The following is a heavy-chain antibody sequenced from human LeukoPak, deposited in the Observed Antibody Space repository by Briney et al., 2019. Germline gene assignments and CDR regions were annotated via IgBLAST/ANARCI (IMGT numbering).Heavy chain of an antibody. CDR1: GFTFSSYW. J-gene: IGHJ3*02. D-gene: IGHD3-3*01. V-gene: IGHV3-7*01. CDR3: ARDQGGYYDFWSGYPHDAFDI. CDR2: IKQDGSEK. Sequence: QPGGSLRLSCAASGFTFSSYWRSWVRQAPGKGLEWLANIKQDGSEKYYVDSLKGRFTISRDNAKNSLYLQMNSLRAEDTAVYYRARDQGGYYDFWSGYPHDAFDIWGQGTMVTVSS.